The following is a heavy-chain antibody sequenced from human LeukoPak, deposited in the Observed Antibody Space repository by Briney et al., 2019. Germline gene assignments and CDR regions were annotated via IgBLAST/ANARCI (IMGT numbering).Heavy chain of an antibody. D-gene: IGHD3-22*01. J-gene: IGHJ1*01. CDR2: IYYSGST. V-gene: IGHV4-39*01. CDR1: GGSISSSSYY. CDR3: ASLSQYYYDSSGYQGYFQH. Sequence: SETLSLTCTVSGGSISSSSYYWGWIRQPPGKGLEWIGSIYYSGSTYYNPSLKSRVTISVDTSKNQFSLKLSSVTAADTAVYYCASLSQYYYDSSGYQGYFQHWGQGTLVTVSS.